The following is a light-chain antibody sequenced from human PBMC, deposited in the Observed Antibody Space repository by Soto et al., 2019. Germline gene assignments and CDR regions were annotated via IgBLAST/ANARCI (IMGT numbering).Light chain of an antibody. CDR3: MQGTHWPPIT. V-gene: IGKV2-30*01. CDR2: KVS. CDR1: QSLVYSDGNIY. J-gene: IGKJ5*01. Sequence: DVVLTQSPLSLPVTLGQPASISCRSTQSLVYSDGNIYLNWFQQRPGQSPRRLIYKVSNRDSGVPDRFSVSGSGTDFTLKISRVEAEDVGVYYCMQGTHWPPITFGQGTRLEIK.